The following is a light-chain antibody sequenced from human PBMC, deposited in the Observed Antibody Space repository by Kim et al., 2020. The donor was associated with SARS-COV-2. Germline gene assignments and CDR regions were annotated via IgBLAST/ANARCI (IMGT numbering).Light chain of an antibody. V-gene: IGLV2-11*01. CDR2: DVN. CDR3: CSYAHIYNAV. Sequence: QSALTQPRSVSGSPGQSVTIFCTGTSSDVGGYDYVSWYQQHPGKVPKLLIYDVNRRPAGVPNRFSGSKSGNTASLTISGLQADDEADYYCCSYAHIYNAVFGGGTKVTVL. CDR1: SSDVGGYDY. J-gene: IGLJ2*01.